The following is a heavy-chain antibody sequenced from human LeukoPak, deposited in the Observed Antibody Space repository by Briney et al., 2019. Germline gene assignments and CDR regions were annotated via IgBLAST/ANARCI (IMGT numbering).Heavy chain of an antibody. CDR3: ARIFGRGSSWFPYYYYYYYMDV. D-gene: IGHD6-13*01. CDR2: IYYSGST. J-gene: IGHJ6*03. CDR1: GGSISSYY. V-gene: IGHV4-59*12. Sequence: SETLSLTCTVSGGSISSYYWSWIRQPPGKGLEWIGYIYYSGSTNYNPSLKSRVTISVDTSKNQFSLKLSSVTAADTAVYYCARIFGRGSSWFPYYYYYYYMDVWGKGTTVTVSS.